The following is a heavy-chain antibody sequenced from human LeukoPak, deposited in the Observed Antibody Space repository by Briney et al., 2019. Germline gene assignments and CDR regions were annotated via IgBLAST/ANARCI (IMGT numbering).Heavy chain of an antibody. CDR1: GGSISSYY. CDR3: ARHPDIVVVPADYYYYYMDV. CDR2: IYYSGST. J-gene: IGHJ6*03. D-gene: IGHD2-2*01. Sequence: PSETLSLTCTVSGGSISSYYWSWIRQPPGKGLEWIGYIYYSGSTNYNPSLKSRVTISVDTSKNQFSLKLSSVTAADTAVYYCARHPDIVVVPADYYYYYMDVWGKGTTVTVSS. V-gene: IGHV4-59*08.